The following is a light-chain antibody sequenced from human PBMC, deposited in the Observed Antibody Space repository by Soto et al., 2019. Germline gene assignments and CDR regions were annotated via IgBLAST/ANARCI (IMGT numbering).Light chain of an antibody. CDR3: MQYNKWPLRT. J-gene: IGKJ1*01. Sequence: EMVMTQSPATLSVSPGERVTLSCRASQSVFSKLAWYQQRPGQAPTLLIFDASARAPGIPARFSGSGSGTEFTLTINSLQPEDFGVYFCMQYNKWPLRTFGQGTKVDIK. CDR1: QSVFSK. CDR2: DAS. V-gene: IGKV3-15*01.